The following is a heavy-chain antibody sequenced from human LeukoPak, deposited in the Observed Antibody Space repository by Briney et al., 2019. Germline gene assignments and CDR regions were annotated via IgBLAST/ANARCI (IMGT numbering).Heavy chain of an antibody. CDR2: IYYSGST. Sequence: SETLSLTCTVSGGSISSYYWSWIGHPPGKGLEWIGYIYYSGSTNYNPSLKSRVTISVDTSKNQFSLKLSSVTAADTAVYYCARGTVSLFDYWGQGTLVTVSS. V-gene: IGHV4-59*01. CDR3: ARGTVSLFDY. J-gene: IGHJ4*02. CDR1: GGSISSYY. D-gene: IGHD3-16*02.